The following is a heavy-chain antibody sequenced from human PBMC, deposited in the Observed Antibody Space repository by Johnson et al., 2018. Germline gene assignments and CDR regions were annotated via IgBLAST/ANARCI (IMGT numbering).Heavy chain of an antibody. Sequence: QVQLLESGGGLVKPGGSXRLSCAASGFTFSDYYMSWIRQAPGKGLEWVSYISSSGSTIYYADSVKGRFTISRDNAKNSLYLQMNSLSAEDTAVYYWARPPAGWYSFSYGMDVWGQGTTVTVSS. CDR3: ARPPAGWYSFSYGMDV. J-gene: IGHJ6*02. V-gene: IGHV3-11*01. CDR2: ISSSGSTI. D-gene: IGHD6-19*01. CDR1: GFTFSDYY.